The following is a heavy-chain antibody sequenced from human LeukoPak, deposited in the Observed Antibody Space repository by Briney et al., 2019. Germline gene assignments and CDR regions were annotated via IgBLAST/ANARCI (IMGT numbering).Heavy chain of an antibody. CDR3: ARLDNNYYDSSGYYSPSAFDI. J-gene: IGHJ3*02. Sequence: GESLKISCKGSGYSFTSYWIGWVRQMPGKGLEWMGIIYPGDSDTRYSPSFQGQVTISADKSISTAYLQWSSLKASDTAMYYCARLDNNYYDSSGYYSPSAFDIWGQGTMVTVSS. V-gene: IGHV5-51*01. CDR1: GYSFTSYW. CDR2: IYPGDSDT. D-gene: IGHD3-22*01.